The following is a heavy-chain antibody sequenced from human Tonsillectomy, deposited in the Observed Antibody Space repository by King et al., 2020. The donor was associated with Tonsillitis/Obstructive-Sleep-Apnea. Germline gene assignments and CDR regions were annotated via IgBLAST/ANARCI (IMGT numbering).Heavy chain of an antibody. V-gene: IGHV3-53*01. CDR1: GFTVSSNY. D-gene: IGHD3-10*01. J-gene: IGHJ4*02. Sequence: VQLVESGGGLIQPGGSLRLSCAASGFTVSSNYMSWVRQAPGKGLEWVSVIYSGGSTYYADSVKGRFTISRDNSKNTLYLQMNSLRAEDTAVYYCAREAYYYGSRSYGEEYYFDYWGQGTLVTVSS. CDR3: AREAYYYGSRSYGEEYYFDY. CDR2: IYSGGST.